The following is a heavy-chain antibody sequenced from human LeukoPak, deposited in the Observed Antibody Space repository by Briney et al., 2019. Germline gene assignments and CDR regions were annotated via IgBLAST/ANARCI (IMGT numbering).Heavy chain of an antibody. CDR2: IYYSGST. CDR3: ARGGWYSHL. J-gene: IGHJ5*02. V-gene: IGHV4-59*01. CDR1: GGSISTYY. Sequence: SETLSLTCTVSGGSISTYYWSWIRQPPGKGLEWIGYIYYSGSTYNPSLKSRVTISVDTSKNQFYLKLSSVTGADTAVYYCARGGWYSHLWGQGALVTVSS. D-gene: IGHD6-19*01.